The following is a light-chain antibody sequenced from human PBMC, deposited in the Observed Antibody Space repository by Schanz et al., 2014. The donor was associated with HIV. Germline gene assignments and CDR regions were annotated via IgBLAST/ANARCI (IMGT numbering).Light chain of an antibody. CDR1: SSDIGAYNY. CDR3: SSYTSSSTWV. V-gene: IGLV2-14*01. J-gene: IGLJ3*02. CDR2: DVN. Sequence: QSALTQPASVSGSPGQSITISCTGTSSDIGAYNYVSWYQQYPGKAPKLMIYDVNNRPSGVSNRFSGSKSGNTASLTISGLQAEDEADYYCSSYTSSSTWVFGGGTKLT.